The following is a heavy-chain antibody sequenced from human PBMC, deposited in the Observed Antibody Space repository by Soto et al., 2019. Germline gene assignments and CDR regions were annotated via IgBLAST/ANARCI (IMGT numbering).Heavy chain of an antibody. D-gene: IGHD3-3*01. CDR3: AKQSLITIFGYYYGMDV. Sequence: PGGSLRLSCAASGFTFSSYAMSWVRQAPGKGLEWVSAISGSGGSTYYADSVKGRFTISRDNSKNTLYLQMNSLRAEDTAVYYCAKQSLITIFGYYYGMDVWGQGTTVTRLL. CDR2: ISGSGGST. J-gene: IGHJ6*02. CDR1: GFTFSSYA. V-gene: IGHV3-23*01.